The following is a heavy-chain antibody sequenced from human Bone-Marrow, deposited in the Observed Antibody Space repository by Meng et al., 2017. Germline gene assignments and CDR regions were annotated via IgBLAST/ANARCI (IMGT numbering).Heavy chain of an antibody. J-gene: IGHJ4*02. CDR1: GFTFSSYS. CDR3: AKGRGYSAYYFDY. CDR2: ISSSSSYI. Sequence: GESLKISCAASGFTFSSYSMNWVRQAPGKGLEWVSSISSSSSYIYYADSVKGRFTISRDNAKNSLYLQMNSLRAEDTALYYCAKGRGYSAYYFDYWGQGTRVT. V-gene: IGHV3-21*04. D-gene: IGHD5-18*01.